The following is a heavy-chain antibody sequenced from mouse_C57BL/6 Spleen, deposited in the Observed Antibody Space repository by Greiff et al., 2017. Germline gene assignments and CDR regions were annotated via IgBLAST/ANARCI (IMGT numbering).Heavy chain of an antibody. J-gene: IGHJ2*01. CDR3: ARWGLLTVKDY. CDR1: GYTFTGYW. V-gene: IGHV1-9*01. Sequence: VQLQQSGAELMKPGASVKLSCKATGYTFTGYWIEWVKQRPGHGLEWIGEILPGSGITNYNEKFKGKATFTADTSSNTAYMQLSSLTTEDSAIYYCARWGLLTVKDYWGQGTTLTVSS. CDR2: ILPGSGIT. D-gene: IGHD1-1*01.